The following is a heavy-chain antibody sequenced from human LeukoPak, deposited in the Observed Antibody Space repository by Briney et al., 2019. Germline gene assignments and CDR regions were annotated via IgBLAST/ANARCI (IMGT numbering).Heavy chain of an antibody. CDR2: IIPIFGTA. CDR3: ARRVLFYDSSGYSGFDY. J-gene: IGHJ4*02. D-gene: IGHD3-22*01. CDR1: GGTFSSYA. V-gene: IGHV1-69*13. Sequence: GASVKVSCKASGGTFSSYAISWVRQAPGQGLEWMGGIIPIFGTANYAQKFQGRVTITADESTSTAYMELSSLRSEDTAVYYCARRVLFYDSSGYSGFDYWGQGTLVTVSS.